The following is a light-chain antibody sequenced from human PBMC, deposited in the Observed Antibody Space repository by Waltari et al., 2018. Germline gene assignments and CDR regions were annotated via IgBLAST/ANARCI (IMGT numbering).Light chain of an antibody. CDR2: AAS. CDR3: QQYYSYPYT. J-gene: IGKJ2*01. Sequence: AIRITQSPSSLSASTGDRVTITCRASQGISSYLAWYQQKPGKAPKLLIYAASTLQSGVPSRFSGSGSGTDFTLTSNCLQSEDFATYYCQQYYSYPYTFGQGTKLEIK. V-gene: IGKV1-8*01. CDR1: QGISSY.